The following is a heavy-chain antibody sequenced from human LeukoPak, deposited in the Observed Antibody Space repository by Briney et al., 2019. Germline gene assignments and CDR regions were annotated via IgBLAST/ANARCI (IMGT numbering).Heavy chain of an antibody. CDR2: IYNSGAKI. V-gene: IGHV3-23*01. D-gene: IGHD6-19*01. Sequence: GGPLRLSCAVSGLTFSTYSMTWVRQGPGKGLGWVSSIYNSGAKIFYADSVKGRFTISRDNSKNMLYLQMNSLRVEDTAVYYCAKDVAPDSGWDLDYWGQGTLVTVSS. CDR3: AKDVAPDSGWDLDY. J-gene: IGHJ4*02. CDR1: GLTFSTYS.